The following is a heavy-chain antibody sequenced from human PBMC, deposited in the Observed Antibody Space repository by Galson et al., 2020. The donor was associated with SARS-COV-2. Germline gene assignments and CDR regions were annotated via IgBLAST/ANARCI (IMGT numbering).Heavy chain of an antibody. J-gene: IGHJ5*02. CDR3: ARGSYSSSWDGRRNWVDR. D-gene: IGHD6-13*01. Sequence: SQASETLSLTCAVYGGSFSGYYWTWIRQPPGKGLEWIGELNHSGSTNYTPSLKSRVTISVDTSTNPFSLKLSSVTAADTAVYSCARGSYSSSWDGRRNWVDRWGQGTLVTVAS. CDR1: GGSFSGYY. V-gene: IGHV4-34*01. CDR2: LNHSGST.